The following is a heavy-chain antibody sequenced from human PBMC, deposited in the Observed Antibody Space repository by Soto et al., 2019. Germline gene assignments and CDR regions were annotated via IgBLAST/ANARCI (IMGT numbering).Heavy chain of an antibody. CDR2: IYSSGST. D-gene: IGHD4-17*01. Sequence: QVQLQESGPGLVKPSETLSLTCTVSGGSISSYYWSWIRQPPGKALEWIGYIYSSGSTNYNPSLKSRVTISVDTSKNQFSLKLSSVTAADTVVYYCARRYGPGFDYWCQGTLVTVSS. V-gene: IGHV4-59*08. CDR3: ARRYGPGFDY. CDR1: GGSISSYY. J-gene: IGHJ4*02.